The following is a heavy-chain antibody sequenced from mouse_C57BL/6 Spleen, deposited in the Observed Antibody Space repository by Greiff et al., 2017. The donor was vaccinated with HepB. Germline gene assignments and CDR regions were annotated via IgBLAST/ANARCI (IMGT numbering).Heavy chain of an antibody. Sequence: EVQLQQSGPELVKPGASVKISCKASGYTFTDYYMNWVKQSHGKSLEWIGDINPNNGGTSYNQKFKGKATLTVDKSSSTAYMELRSLTSEDSAVYYCARGRLRRGYYYAMDYWGQGTSVTVSS. D-gene: IGHD2-4*01. V-gene: IGHV1-26*01. CDR2: INPNNGGT. J-gene: IGHJ4*01. CDR3: ARGRLRRGYYYAMDY. CDR1: GYTFTDYY.